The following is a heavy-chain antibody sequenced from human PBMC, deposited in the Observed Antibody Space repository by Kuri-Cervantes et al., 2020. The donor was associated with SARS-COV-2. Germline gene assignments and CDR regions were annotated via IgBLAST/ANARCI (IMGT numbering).Heavy chain of an antibody. CDR3: AKNHDGGYDFSIHFDTYFDY. D-gene: IGHD3-3*01. Sequence: GESLKISCAASGFTVSSNYMSWVRQAPGKGLEWVSVIYSGGSTYYADSVKGRFTISRDNSKNTLYLQMNSLRAEDTAVYYCAKNHDGGYDFSIHFDTYFDYWGQGTLVTVSS. CDR1: GFTVSSNY. CDR2: IYSGGST. J-gene: IGHJ4*02. V-gene: IGHV3-66*02.